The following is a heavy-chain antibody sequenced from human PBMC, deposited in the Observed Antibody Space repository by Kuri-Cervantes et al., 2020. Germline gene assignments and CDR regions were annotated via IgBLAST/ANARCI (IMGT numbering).Heavy chain of an antibody. CDR2: TYYRSKWYN. D-gene: IGHD6-19*01. V-gene: IGHV6-1*01. Sequence: TLSLTCALSGDSVSSNSAAWNWIRQSPSRGLEWLGRTYYRSKWYNDYAVSVKSRITINPDTSKNQFSLQLNSVTPEDTAVYYCARDRGEWLVGWFDPWGQGTLVTVSS. CDR3: ARDRGEWLVGWFDP. J-gene: IGHJ5*02. CDR1: GDSVSSNSAA.